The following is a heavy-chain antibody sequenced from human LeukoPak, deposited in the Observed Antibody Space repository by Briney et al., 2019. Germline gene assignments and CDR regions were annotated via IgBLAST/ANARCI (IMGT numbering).Heavy chain of an antibody. J-gene: IGHJ5*02. CDR3: ARDNYDILTGYYPNWFDP. CDR2: ISYDGSNK. V-gene: IGHV3-30*19. D-gene: IGHD3-9*01. Sequence: GALRLSCAASGFTFSSYGMHWVRQAPGKGLEWVAVISYDGSNKYYADSVKGRFTISRDNSKNTLYLQMNSLRAEDTAVYYCARDNYDILTGYYPNWFDPWGQGTLVTVSS. CDR1: GFTFSSYG.